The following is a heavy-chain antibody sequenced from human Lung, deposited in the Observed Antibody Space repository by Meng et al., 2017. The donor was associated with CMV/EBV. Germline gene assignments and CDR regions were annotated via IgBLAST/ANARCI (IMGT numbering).Heavy chain of an antibody. CDR1: GFPFRTYA. J-gene: IGHJ5*02. V-gene: IGHV3-23*01. CDR2: ISRTGGST. CDR3: ARRPAQSTS. Sequence: LSCAACGFPFRTYALSWVRQAPGEGLGWVSSISRTGGSTFYADSVRGRFTISRDNSMNTLYLQMNSLGVEDTAFYFCARRPAQSTSWGQGTLVTVSS.